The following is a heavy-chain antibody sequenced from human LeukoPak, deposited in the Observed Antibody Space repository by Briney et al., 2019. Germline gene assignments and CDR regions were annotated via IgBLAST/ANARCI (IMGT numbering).Heavy chain of an antibody. D-gene: IGHD1-14*01. J-gene: IGHJ4*02. CDR3: ASWAGGNEPVASFDY. CDR1: GYTFTGYY. V-gene: IGHV1-2*02. Sequence: ASVKVSCKTSGYTFTGYYMHWMRQAPGQGLERMGWINLSSGVTKYAPKFQGRVTMTRDTSITTAYMELSRLRSDDTAVYYCASWAGGNEPVASFDYWGQGTLVTVSS. CDR2: INLSSGVT.